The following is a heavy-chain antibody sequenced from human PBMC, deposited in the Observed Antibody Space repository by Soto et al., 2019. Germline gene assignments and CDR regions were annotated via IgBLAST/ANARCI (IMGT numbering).Heavy chain of an antibody. CDR2: ISYDGSNK. J-gene: IGHJ4*02. V-gene: IGHV3-30-3*01. D-gene: IGHD6-13*01. CDR3: AREGYSSSLDY. Sequence: QVQLVESGGGVVQPGRSLRLSCAASGFTFSSYAMRWVRQAPGKGLEWVAVISYDGSNKYYADSVKGRFTISRDNSKNTLYLQMNSLRAEDTAVYYCAREGYSSSLDYWGQGTLVTVSS. CDR1: GFTFSSYA.